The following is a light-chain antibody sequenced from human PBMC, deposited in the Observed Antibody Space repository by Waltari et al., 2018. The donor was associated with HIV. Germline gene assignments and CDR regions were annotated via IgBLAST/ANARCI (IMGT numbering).Light chain of an antibody. J-gene: IGLJ1*01. V-gene: IGLV3-25*03. CDR2: KDS. Sequence: SYELTQPPSVSVSPGQTARITCSGDELTTKYAYWYKQKPGQAPVVVLYKDSERPSGIPYLFSVSSSVTTVTLTISGVQAEDEADYYLQSTDSSATYVFGTGTNVTVL. CDR1: ELTTKY. CDR3: QSTDSSATYV.